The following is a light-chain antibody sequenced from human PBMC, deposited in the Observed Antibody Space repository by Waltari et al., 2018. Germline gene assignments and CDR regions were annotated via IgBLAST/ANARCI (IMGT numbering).Light chain of an antibody. CDR1: SSDIGGTFY. V-gene: IGLV2-14*03. Sequence: QSALTQPASVSGSPGQSITISCTGTSSDIGGTFYVSWYRQYPAYAPTLIIFDVTKRPPGVSVRFSGSKSGNTASLTISVLQADDEADYYCSSYAGTTSVFGGGTKVTVL. J-gene: IGLJ2*01. CDR3: SSYAGTTSV. CDR2: DVT.